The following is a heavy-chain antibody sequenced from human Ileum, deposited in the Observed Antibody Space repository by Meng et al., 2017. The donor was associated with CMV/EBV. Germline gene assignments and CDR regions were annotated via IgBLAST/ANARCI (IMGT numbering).Heavy chain of an antibody. CDR2: IIPLLGVT. Sequence: SGYAISWVRQAPGQGLEWMGGIIPLLGVTNDAQKVQERVTITADKSTSTVYMELSSLRSEDTAVYFCAGGAQNYDFWSGSLLYTFDYWGQGTLVTVSS. V-gene: IGHV1-69*10. J-gene: IGHJ4*02. CDR3: AGGAQNYDFWSGSLLYTFDY. D-gene: IGHD3-3*01. CDR1: SGYA.